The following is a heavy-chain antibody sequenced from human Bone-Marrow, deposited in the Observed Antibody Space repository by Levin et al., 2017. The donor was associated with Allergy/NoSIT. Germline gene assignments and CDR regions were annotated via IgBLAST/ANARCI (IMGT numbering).Heavy chain of an antibody. D-gene: IGHD1-26*01. CDR3: GRNRGWETIDS. Sequence: PTGGSLRLSCTASGFSFSTYWVNWVRQAPGKGLEYVANIKHDGSDKNYADSVRGRFTISRDNAKNSVFLHMNSLGVEDTAVYYCGRNRGWETIDSWGQGTLVIVSS. J-gene: IGHJ4*02. V-gene: IGHV3-7*01. CDR1: GFSFSTYW. CDR2: IKHDGSDK.